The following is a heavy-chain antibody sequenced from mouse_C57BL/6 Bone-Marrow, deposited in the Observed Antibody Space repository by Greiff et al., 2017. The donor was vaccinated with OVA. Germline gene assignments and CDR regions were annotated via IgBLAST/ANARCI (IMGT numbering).Heavy chain of an antibody. V-gene: IGHV1-64*01. D-gene: IGHD3-2*02. J-gene: IGHJ2*01. Sequence: QVQLQQPGAELVKPGASVKLSCKASGYTFTSYWMHWVKQRPGQGLEWIGMIHPNSGSTNYNQKFKSKATLTVDKSSSTAYMHLSSLTSEDSAVLSGVSSRADSACYWNWGQGTTLTVSS. CDR3: VSSRADSACYWN. CDR1: GYTFTSYW. CDR2: IHPNSGST.